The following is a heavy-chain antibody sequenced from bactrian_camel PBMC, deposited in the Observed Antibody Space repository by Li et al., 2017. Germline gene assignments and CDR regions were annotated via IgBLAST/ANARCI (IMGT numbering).Heavy chain of an antibody. Sequence: VQLVESGGGSVQAGGSLQLSCVASGYTYNPRSNNCVGWFRQAPGKGLEWVSGISSGGGRTHYADSVKGRFTIFRDDAKNTLYLQLNSLKTGDTAMYYCTKDYVEGLGIDYWGQGTQVTVS. CDR3: TKDYVEGLGIDY. D-gene: IGHD1*01. J-gene: IGHJ4*01. CDR2: ISSGGGRT. V-gene: IGHV3S1*01. CDR1: GYTYNPRSNNC.